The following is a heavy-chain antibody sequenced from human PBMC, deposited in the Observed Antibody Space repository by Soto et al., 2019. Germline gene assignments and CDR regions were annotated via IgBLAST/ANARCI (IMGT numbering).Heavy chain of an antibody. CDR2: ISYDGSSQ. CDR3: AKDRGRYCSGNTCYLFDY. D-gene: IGHD2-15*01. CDR1: GFTFSSHA. Sequence: QVQLVESGGGVVQPGRSLRLSCAASGFTFSSHAMHWVRQAPGKGLEWVAIISYDGSSQYYADSVKGRFTISRDNSKNTLHLQMNSLRAEDTALYYCAKDRGRYCSGNTCYLFDYWGQGTLVTVSS. J-gene: IGHJ4*02. V-gene: IGHV3-30*04.